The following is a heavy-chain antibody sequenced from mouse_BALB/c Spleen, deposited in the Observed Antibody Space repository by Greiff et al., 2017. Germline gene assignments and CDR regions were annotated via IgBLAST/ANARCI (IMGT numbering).Heavy chain of an antibody. CDR3: ARDGYPFAY. V-gene: IGHV2-9*02. J-gene: IGHJ3*01. CDR2: IWAGGST. CDR1: GFSLTSYG. Sequence: VQRVESGPGLVAPSQSLSITCTVSGFSLTSYGVHWVRQPPGKGLEWLGVIWAGGSTNYNSALMSRLSLSKDNSKSQVFLKMNSLQTDDTAMYYCARDGYPFAYWGQGTLVTVSA.